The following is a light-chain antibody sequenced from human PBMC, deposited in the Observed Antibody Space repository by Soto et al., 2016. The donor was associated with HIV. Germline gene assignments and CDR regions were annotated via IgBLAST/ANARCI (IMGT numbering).Light chain of an antibody. CDR2: DDY. CDR1: NIGAKS. J-gene: IGLJ3*02. V-gene: IGLV3-21*02. CDR3: QVWDEPSDHAWV. Sequence: SYELTQPPSLSVAPGRTATISCYGDNIGAKSVHWYQQKPGQAPLLVMYDDYDRPSGIPERFSGSNSGNTASLTISWVEAGDEAVYLCQVWDEPSDHAWVFGGGTKLTVL.